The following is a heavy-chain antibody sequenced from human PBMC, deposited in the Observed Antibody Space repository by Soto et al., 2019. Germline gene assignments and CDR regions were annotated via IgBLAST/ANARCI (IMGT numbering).Heavy chain of an antibody. D-gene: IGHD2-8*01. CDR1: GFTFSTYS. J-gene: IGHJ4*02. V-gene: IGHV3-21*06. CDR2: ISKGGSGI. Sequence: GGSLRLSCAASGFTFSTYSMNWVRQAPGKGLEWVSSISKGGSGIYYADSVKGRFTISRDNAMSSLFLQMSSLRAEDSAVYYCAGRSCSDGECPFDYWGQGTQVTVSS. CDR3: AGRSCSDGECPFDY.